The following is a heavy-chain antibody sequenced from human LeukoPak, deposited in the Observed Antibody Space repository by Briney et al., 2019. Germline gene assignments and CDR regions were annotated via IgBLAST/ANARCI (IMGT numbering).Heavy chain of an antibody. V-gene: IGHV3-30*02. CDR1: GFTFSSYG. CDR3: ARVETYYYDSGGSRAYDY. CDR2: IRYDGSNK. D-gene: IGHD3-22*01. Sequence: PGGSLRLSCAASGFTFSSYGMHWVRQAPGKGLEWVAFIRYDGSNKYYANSVKGRFTISRDNSKNTLFMQMNSLRPEDTAVYCCARVETYYYDSGGSRAYDYWGQGTLVTVSS. J-gene: IGHJ4*02.